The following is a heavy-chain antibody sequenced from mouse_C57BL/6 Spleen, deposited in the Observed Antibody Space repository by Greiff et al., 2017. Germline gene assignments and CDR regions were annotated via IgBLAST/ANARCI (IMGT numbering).Heavy chain of an antibody. D-gene: IGHD4-1*01. CDR3: ARSSNWGFDY. Sequence: EVHLVESGGDLVKPGGSLKLSCAASGFTFSSYGMSWVRQTPDKRLEWVATISSGGSYTYYPDSVKGRFTISRDNAKNTLYLQMSSLKSEDTAMYYCARSSNWGFDYWGPGTTLTVSS. CDR1: GFTFSSYG. CDR2: ISSGGSYT. J-gene: IGHJ2*01. V-gene: IGHV5-6*01.